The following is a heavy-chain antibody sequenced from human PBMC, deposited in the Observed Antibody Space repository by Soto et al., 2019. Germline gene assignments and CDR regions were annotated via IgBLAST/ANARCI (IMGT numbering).Heavy chain of an antibody. Sequence: EVQLVESGGGLVQPGGSLKLSCAASGFTFSGSAMNWVRQASGKGLEWVGRIRSKANSYATAYAASVKGRFTISRDDSKNTAYLQMNSLKTEDTAVYYCSRLVGATYSFDYWGQGTLVTVSS. CDR1: GFTFSGSA. CDR2: IRSKANSYAT. V-gene: IGHV3-73*02. D-gene: IGHD1-26*01. CDR3: SRLVGATYSFDY. J-gene: IGHJ4*02.